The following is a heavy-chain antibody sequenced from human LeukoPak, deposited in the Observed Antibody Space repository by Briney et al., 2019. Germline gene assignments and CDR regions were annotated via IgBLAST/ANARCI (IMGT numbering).Heavy chain of an antibody. D-gene: IGHD6-19*01. CDR3: ARGSGWPKTYGY. CDR2: INHSGST. V-gene: IGHV4-34*01. CDR1: GGSFSGYY. Sequence: SETLSLTCAVYGGSFSGYYWSWIRQPPGKGLEWIGEINHSGSTNYNPSLKSRVTISVDTSKNQFSLKLSSVTAADTAVYYCARGSGWPKTYGYWGQGTLVTVSS. J-gene: IGHJ4*02.